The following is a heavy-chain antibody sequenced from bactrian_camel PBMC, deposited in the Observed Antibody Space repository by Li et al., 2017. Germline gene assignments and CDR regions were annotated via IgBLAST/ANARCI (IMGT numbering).Heavy chain of an antibody. CDR1: GLSVSDFS. Sequence: HVQLGESGGGSVQTGGSLRRSCAPSGLSVSDFSMAWFRQSPGKEREAVAAIRRDDLTAYTDSVKGRFSIARVNDLTIARDSARTTFSLQMNSLKTEDTAMYYCTKDRGRAVPAGSFDYWAQGTQVTVS. V-gene: IGHV3S55*01. CDR3: TKDRGRAVPAGSFDY. D-gene: IGHD6*01. CDR2: IRRDDLT. J-gene: IGHJ6*01.